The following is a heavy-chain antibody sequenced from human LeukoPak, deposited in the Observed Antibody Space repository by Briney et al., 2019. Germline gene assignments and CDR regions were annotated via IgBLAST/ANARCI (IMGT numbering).Heavy chain of an antibody. V-gene: IGHV3-48*01. Sequence: PGGSLRLSRAASGFTFSSYSMNWVRQAPGKGLEWVSYISSSSSTIYYADSVKGRFTISRDNAKNSLYLQMNSLRVEDTAVYYCARDPGTVIAYSFEYWGQGTLVTVSS. CDR1: GFTFSSYS. CDR2: ISSSSSTI. CDR3: ARDPGTVIAYSFEY. J-gene: IGHJ4*02. D-gene: IGHD4-17*01.